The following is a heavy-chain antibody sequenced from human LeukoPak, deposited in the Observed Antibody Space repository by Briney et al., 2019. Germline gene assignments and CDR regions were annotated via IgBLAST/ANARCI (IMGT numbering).Heavy chain of an antibody. J-gene: IGHJ4*02. D-gene: IGHD2-2*01. Sequence: SETLSLTCTVSGGSITTYYWSWIRQPAGKGLEWIGRIYTRGSTNYNPSLKSRVTMSVDTSKNQFSLKLSSVTAADTAVYYCARSYCSSTSCYLFDYWGQGTLVTVSS. V-gene: IGHV4-4*07. CDR3: ARSYCSSTSCYLFDY. CDR2: IYTRGST. CDR1: GGSITTYY.